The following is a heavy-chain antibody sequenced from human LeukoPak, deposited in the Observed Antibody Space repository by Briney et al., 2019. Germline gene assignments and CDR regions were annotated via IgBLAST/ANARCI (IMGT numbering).Heavy chain of an antibody. CDR1: GYTFTSYG. CDR2: ISAYNGNT. CDR3: AREQSITIFGVVIRTAYYYYGMDV. V-gene: IGHV1-18*01. J-gene: IGHJ6*02. Sequence: GASVKVSCKASGYTFTSYGISWVRQAPGQGLEWMGWISAYNGNTNYAQKLQGRVTMTTDTSTSTAYMDLRSLRSDDTAVYYCAREQSITIFGVVIRTAYYYYGMDVWGQGTTVTVSS. D-gene: IGHD3-3*01.